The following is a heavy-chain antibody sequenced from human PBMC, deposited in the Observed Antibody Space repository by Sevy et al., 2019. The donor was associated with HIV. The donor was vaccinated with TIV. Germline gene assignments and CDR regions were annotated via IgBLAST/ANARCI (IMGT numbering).Heavy chain of an antibody. V-gene: IGHV1-2*06. CDR1: GYTFTGYY. CDR2: INPNSGGT. CDR3: AGDPPYCSSTSCWYDY. D-gene: IGHD2-2*01. J-gene: IGHJ4*02. Sequence: ASVKVSCKASGYTFTGYYMHWVRQAPGQGLEWMGRINPNSGGTNYAQKFQGRVTMSRDTSISTAYMELSRLRSDDTAVYYCAGDPPYCSSTSCWYDYWGQGTLVTVSS.